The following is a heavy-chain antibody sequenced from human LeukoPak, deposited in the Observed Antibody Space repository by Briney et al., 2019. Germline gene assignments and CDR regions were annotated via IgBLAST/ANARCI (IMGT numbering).Heavy chain of an antibody. CDR2: ISGGGENT. Sequence: GGSLRLSCGASGFTFTGYAMSWIRQAPGKGLEWVSAISGGGENTYYGDSVKGRFTISRDNSKNTLYLEMNSLRAEDTAIYYCAKMKGHPLPKYYMDVWGQGTTVTVSS. CDR3: AKMKGHPLPKYYMDV. V-gene: IGHV3-23*01. J-gene: IGHJ6*01. CDR1: GFTFTGYA. D-gene: IGHD1-26*01.